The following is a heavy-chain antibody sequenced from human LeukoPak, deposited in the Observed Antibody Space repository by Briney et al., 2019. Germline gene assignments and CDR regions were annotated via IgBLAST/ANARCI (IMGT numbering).Heavy chain of an antibody. V-gene: IGHV4-34*01. Sequence: SETLSLTCAVYGGSFSGYYWSWIRQPPGKGLEWIGEINYSGSTNYNPSLKSRVTISVDTSKTQFSLELSSVTAADTAVYYCARGYFFMSTPYFDYWGQGTLVTVSS. CDR1: GGSFSGYY. J-gene: IGHJ4*02. D-gene: IGHD3-16*01. CDR2: INYSGST. CDR3: ARGYFFMSTPYFDY.